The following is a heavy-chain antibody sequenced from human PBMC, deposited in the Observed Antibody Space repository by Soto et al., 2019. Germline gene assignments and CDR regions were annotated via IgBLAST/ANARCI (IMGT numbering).Heavy chain of an antibody. CDR1: GFTFSSYS. CDR2: ISSSSSYI. Sequence: EVQLVESGGGLVKPGGSLRLSCAASGFTFSSYSMNWVRQAPGKGLKWVSSISSSSSYIYYADSVKGRFTISRDNAKNSLYLQMNSLRAEDTAVYYCSRDCSGGSCYPPRFDYWGQGTLVTVSS. J-gene: IGHJ4*02. D-gene: IGHD2-15*01. CDR3: SRDCSGGSCYPPRFDY. V-gene: IGHV3-21*01.